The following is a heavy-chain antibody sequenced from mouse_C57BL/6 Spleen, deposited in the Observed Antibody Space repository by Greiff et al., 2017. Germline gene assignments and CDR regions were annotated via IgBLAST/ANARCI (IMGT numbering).Heavy chain of an antibody. CDR1: GYTFTSYW. J-gene: IGHJ2*01. CDR2: IYPGSGST. Sequence: QVQLKQPGAELVKPGASVKMSCKASGYTFTSYWITWVKQRPGQGLEWIGDIYPGSGSTNYNEKFKSKATLTVDTSSSTAYMQLSSLTSEDSAVYYCARRGILITTVVAPYFDYWGQGTTLTVSS. V-gene: IGHV1-55*01. D-gene: IGHD1-1*01. CDR3: ARRGILITTVVAPYFDY.